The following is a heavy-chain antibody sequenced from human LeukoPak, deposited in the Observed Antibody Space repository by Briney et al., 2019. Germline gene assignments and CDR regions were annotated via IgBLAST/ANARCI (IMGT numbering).Heavy chain of an antibody. Sequence: HPGGSLRLSCAASGFTFSNYWMSWVRQAPGKGLEWVADIKQDGSDKYYVDSVKGRFTISRDNAKNSLYLQMNSLRAEDTAVYYCARDIRCGGDTCVENYWGQGTLVTVSS. D-gene: IGHD2-21*01. CDR1: GFTFSNYW. J-gene: IGHJ4*02. CDR2: IKQDGSDK. CDR3: ARDIRCGGDTCVENY. V-gene: IGHV3-7*01.